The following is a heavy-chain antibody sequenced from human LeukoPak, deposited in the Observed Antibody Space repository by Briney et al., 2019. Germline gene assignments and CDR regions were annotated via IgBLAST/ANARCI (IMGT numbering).Heavy chain of an antibody. CDR1: GFTFSSYA. J-gene: IGHJ4*02. CDR2: ISYDGSNK. CDR3: ARDRRWLQLPLDY. V-gene: IGHV3-30-3*01. D-gene: IGHD5-12*01. Sequence: PGRSLRLSCAASGFTFSSYAMHWVRQAPGKGLEWVAVISYDGSNKYYADSVKGRFTISRDNSKNTLYLQMNSLRAEDTAVYYCARDRRWLQLPLDYWGQGTLVTVSS.